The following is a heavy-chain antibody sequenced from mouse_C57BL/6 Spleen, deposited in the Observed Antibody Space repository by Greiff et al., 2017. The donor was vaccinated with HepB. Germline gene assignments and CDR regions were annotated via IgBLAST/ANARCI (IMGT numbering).Heavy chain of an antibody. CDR1: GYTFTSYW. CDR3: ARKRAYAWFAY. J-gene: IGHJ3*01. V-gene: IGHV1-69*01. CDR2: IDPSDSYT. Sequence: QVQLQQPGAELVMPGASVKLSCKASGYTFTSYWMHWVKQRPGQGLEWIGEIDPSDSYTNYNQKFKGKSTLTVDKSSSTAYMQLSSLTSEDSAVYYGARKRAYAWFAYWGQGTLVTVSA. D-gene: IGHD1-1*01.